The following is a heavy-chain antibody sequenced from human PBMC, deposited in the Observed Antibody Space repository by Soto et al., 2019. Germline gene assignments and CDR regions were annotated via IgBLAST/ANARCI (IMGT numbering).Heavy chain of an antibody. CDR1: GFTFSTYA. J-gene: IGHJ4*02. CDR2: LFGNGGGI. Sequence: GGSLRLSCAASGFTFSTYAMSWVRQAPGKGLEWVSGLFGNGGGISYGDSVKGRFTISRDNSNNMLYLQMHSLRVEDTAVYYCAKDRQPDGLWPFDHWGQGTLVTVS. D-gene: IGHD2-8*01. CDR3: AKDRQPDGLWPFDH. V-gene: IGHV3-23*01.